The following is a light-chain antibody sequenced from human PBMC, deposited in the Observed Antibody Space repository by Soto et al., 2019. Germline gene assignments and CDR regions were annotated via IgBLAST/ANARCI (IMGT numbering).Light chain of an antibody. V-gene: IGKV3-11*01. CDR1: QRVSSF. J-gene: IGKJ3*01. CDR3: QQRSTWPFT. Sequence: EIVLTQSPATLSLSPGERATLSCKSSQRVSSFLGWYQQKPGQPPRLLIYGASSRAPGIPARFSGGGSETDFTITISSLEPDDFAVYYCQQRSTWPFTFGPGTKVEVK. CDR2: GAS.